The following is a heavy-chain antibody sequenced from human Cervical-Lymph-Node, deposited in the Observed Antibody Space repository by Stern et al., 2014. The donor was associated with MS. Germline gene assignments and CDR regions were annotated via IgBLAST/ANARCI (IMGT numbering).Heavy chain of an antibody. Sequence: QVQLGQSGAEVKKPGSSVKVSCKASGGTFSSYAISWVRQAPGQGLEWMGRIIPILGIANYAQKFQGRVTITADKSTSTAYMELSSLRSEDTAVYYCAREIAVAGTDSYYSYGMDVGGQGPTVTVSS. J-gene: IGHJ6*02. CDR2: IIPILGIA. CDR1: GGTFSSYA. CDR3: AREIAVAGTDSYYSYGMDV. D-gene: IGHD6-19*01. V-gene: IGHV1-69*09.